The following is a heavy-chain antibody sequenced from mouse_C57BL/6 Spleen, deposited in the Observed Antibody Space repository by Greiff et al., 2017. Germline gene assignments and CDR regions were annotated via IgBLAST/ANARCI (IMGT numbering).Heavy chain of an antibody. CDR2: IYPGSGST. Sequence: QVHVKQPGAELVKPGASVKMSCKASGYTFTSYWITWVKQRPGQGLEWIGDIYPGSGSTNYNEKFKSKATLTVDTSSSTAYMQLSSLTSEDSAVYYCARWEYYDYDWFAYWGQGTLVTVSA. J-gene: IGHJ3*01. V-gene: IGHV1-55*01. CDR1: GYTFTSYW. CDR3: ARWEYYDYDWFAY. D-gene: IGHD2-4*01.